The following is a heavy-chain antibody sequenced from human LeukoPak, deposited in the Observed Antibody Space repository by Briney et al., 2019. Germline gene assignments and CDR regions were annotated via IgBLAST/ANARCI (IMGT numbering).Heavy chain of an antibody. V-gene: IGHV4-61*01. CDR3: ARYRRDGASYMMDV. D-gene: IGHD1-1*01. Sequence: PSETLSLTCTVSGGSVSSGSYYWSWIRQSPGKGLEWIGFVHDSGSTNYNPSLNGRVTFSIDTSKNQFSLKLITVTAADRAVYYCARYRRDGASYMMDVWGQGTTVTVSS. CDR2: VHDSGST. CDR1: GGSVSSGSYY. J-gene: IGHJ6*02.